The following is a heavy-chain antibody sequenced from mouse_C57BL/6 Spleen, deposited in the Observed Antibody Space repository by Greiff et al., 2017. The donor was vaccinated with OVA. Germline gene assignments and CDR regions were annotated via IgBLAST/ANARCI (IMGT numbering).Heavy chain of an antibody. V-gene: IGHV1-26*01. CDR1: GYTFTDYY. CDR3: ARGGDWYFDV. J-gene: IGHJ1*03. CDR2: INPNNGGT. Sequence: EVQLQQSGPELVKPGASVKISCKASGYTFTDYYMNWVKQSHGKSLEWIGDINPNNGGTSYNQKFKGKATLTVGKSSSTAYMELRSLTSEDSAVYYCARGGDWYFDVWGTGTTVTVSS.